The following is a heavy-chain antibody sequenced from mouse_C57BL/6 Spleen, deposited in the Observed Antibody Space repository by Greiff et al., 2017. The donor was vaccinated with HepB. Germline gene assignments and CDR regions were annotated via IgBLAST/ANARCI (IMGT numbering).Heavy chain of an antibody. CDR3: ARSATGMGLDY. D-gene: IGHD4-1*02. CDR2: IYPGDGDT. V-gene: IGHV1-82*01. Sequence: QVQLQQSGPELVKPGASVKISCKASGYAFSSSWMNWVKQRPGKGLEWIGRIYPGDGDTNYNGKFKGKATLTADKSSSTAYMQLSSLTSEDSAVYFCARSATGMGLDYWGQGTTLTVSS. J-gene: IGHJ2*01. CDR1: GYAFSSSW.